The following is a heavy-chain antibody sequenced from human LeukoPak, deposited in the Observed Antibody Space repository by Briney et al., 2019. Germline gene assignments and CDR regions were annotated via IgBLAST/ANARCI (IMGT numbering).Heavy chain of an antibody. CDR3: ARDPRGSIRQDY. CDR2: ISSSSSYI. V-gene: IGHV3-21*01. CDR1: GFTFSSYA. Sequence: PGGSLRLSCAASGFTFSSYAMHWVRQAPGKGLEWVSSISSSSSYIYYADSVKGRFTISRDNAKNSLYLQMNSLRAEDTAVYYCARDPRGSIRQDYWGQGTLVIVSS. J-gene: IGHJ4*02. D-gene: IGHD3-10*01.